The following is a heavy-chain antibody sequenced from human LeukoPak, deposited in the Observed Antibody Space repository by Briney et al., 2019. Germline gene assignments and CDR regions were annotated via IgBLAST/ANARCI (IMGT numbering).Heavy chain of an antibody. D-gene: IGHD3-3*01. CDR2: TNPNSGNT. CDR3: ARDQYYDFWSGYYYGMDV. CDR1: GYTFTSYD. V-gene: IGHV1-8*01. Sequence: ASVKVSCKASGYTFTSYDINWVRQATGQGLEWMGWTNPNSGNTGYAQKFQGRVTMTRNTSISTAYMELSSLRSEDTAVYYCARDQYYDFWSGYYYGMDVWGQGTTVTVSS. J-gene: IGHJ6*02.